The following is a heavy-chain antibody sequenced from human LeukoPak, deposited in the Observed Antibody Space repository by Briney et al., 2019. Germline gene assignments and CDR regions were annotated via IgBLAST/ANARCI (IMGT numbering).Heavy chain of an antibody. V-gene: IGHV3-30*18. CDR3: VKDRSNTWSFDY. J-gene: IGHJ4*02. D-gene: IGHD6-13*01. Sequence: GTSLRLSCAASGFTFSSNFMHWGRQAPDKGLEWVAFISNDRSNKNYIDSVKGRFTISRDNSKNTLYLQMNSLRVEDTAVYFCVKDRSNTWSFDYWGQGTVVTVSS. CDR1: GFTFSSNF. CDR2: ISNDRSNK.